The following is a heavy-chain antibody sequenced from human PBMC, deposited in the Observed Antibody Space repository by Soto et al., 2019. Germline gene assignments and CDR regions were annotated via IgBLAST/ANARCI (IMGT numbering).Heavy chain of an antibody. V-gene: IGHV1-18*01. J-gene: IGHJ4*02. CDR1: GYTFTSYG. CDR3: ATRGDPNYYDSSGYYDTFDY. D-gene: IGHD3-22*01. Sequence: QVQLVQSGAEVKKPGASVKVSCKASGYTFTSYGISWVRQAPGQGLEWMGWISAYNGNTNYAQKLQGRVTMTTDTSTSTAYMELRSLRSDDTAVYYCATRGDPNYYDSSGYYDTFDYWGQGTLVTVSS. CDR2: ISAYNGNT.